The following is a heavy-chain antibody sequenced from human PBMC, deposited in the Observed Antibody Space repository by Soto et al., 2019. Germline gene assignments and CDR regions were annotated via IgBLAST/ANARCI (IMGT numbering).Heavy chain of an antibody. Sequence: QVQLVESGGGVVQPGRSLRLSCAASGFTFSSYAMHWVRQAPGKGLEWVAVISYDGSNKYYADSVKGRFTISRDNSKNTLYLQMNSLRAEDTAVYYCARDYYDFWSGYSDFDYWGQGTLVTVSS. CDR2: ISYDGSNK. D-gene: IGHD3-3*01. CDR1: GFTFSSYA. CDR3: ARDYYDFWSGYSDFDY. J-gene: IGHJ4*02. V-gene: IGHV3-30-3*01.